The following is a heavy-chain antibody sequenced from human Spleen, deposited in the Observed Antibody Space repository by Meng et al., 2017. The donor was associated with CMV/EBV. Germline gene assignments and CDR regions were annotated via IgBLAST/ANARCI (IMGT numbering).Heavy chain of an antibody. V-gene: IGHV3-43*01. CDR3: AKDRLSKGYYYYYGMDV. CDR1: GFTFDDYT. D-gene: IGHD4-11*01. J-gene: IGHJ6*02. CDR2: TSWDGGST. Sequence: GESLKISCTASGFTFDDYTMHWVRQAPGKGLEWVSLTSWDGGSTSYADSVKGRFTISRDNAKNSLYLQMNSLRAEDTALYYCAKDRLSKGYYYYYGMDVWGQGTTVTVSS.